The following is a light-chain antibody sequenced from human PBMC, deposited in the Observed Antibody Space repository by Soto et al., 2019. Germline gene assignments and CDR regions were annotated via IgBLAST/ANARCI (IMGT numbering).Light chain of an antibody. J-gene: IGKJ1*01. CDR2: GAS. Sequence: DILMTQSPATLSVSPGERATLSCRASQSVGSNLAWYQHKPGQAPRLLIYGASTRATGVPARFSGSGSGTEFTLTITSLQSEDFAVYYCQEYDNWTFGQGTMVELK. V-gene: IGKV3-15*01. CDR3: QEYDNWT. CDR1: QSVGSN.